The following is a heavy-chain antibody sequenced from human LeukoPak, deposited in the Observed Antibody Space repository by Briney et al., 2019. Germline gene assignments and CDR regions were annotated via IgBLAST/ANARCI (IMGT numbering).Heavy chain of an antibody. D-gene: IGHD6-19*01. V-gene: IGHV3-7*01. CDR3: ARDREWVVRVVEYYFDY. CDR1: GFTFSSYW. J-gene: IGHJ4*02. Sequence: GGSLRLSCAASGFTFSSYWMSWVRQAPGKGLEWVANIKQDGSEKYYVDSVKGRFTISRDNAKNSLYLQMNSLRAEDTAVYYCARDREWVVRVVEYYFDYWGQGTLVTVSS. CDR2: IKQDGSEK.